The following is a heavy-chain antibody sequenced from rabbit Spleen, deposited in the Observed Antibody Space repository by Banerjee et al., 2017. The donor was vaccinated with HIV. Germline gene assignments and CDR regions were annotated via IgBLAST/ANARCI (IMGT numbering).Heavy chain of an antibody. J-gene: IGHJ4*01. D-gene: IGHD1-1*01. CDR3: AGDHAISGYRFNL. V-gene: IGHV1S45*01. CDR1: RFSFSSGYW. CDR2: IYTVSGSA. Sequence: QEQLEESGGDLVKPEGSLTLTCTASRFSFSSGYWISWVRQAPGKGLEWIGCIYTVSGSAYYATWAKGRFTISKTSSTTVTLQMTSLTAADTATYFCAGDHAISGYRFNLWGQGTLVTVS.